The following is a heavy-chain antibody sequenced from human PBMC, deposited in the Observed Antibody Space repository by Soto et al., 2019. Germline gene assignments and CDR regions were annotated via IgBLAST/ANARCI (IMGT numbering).Heavy chain of an antibody. CDR3: TKGGIPRRYNIPKVDFDY. D-gene: IGHD1-1*01. CDR1: GFIFSNYA. CDR2: ISGSGATT. J-gene: IGHJ4*02. V-gene: IGHV3-23*01. Sequence: GGSLRLSCAASGFIFSNYAMSWVRQAPGRGLEWVSAISGSGATTYYPDSVKGRFTISRDNSKNTLYLQMNNLRADDTAVYYCTKGGIPRRYNIPKVDFDYWGQGSLVTVS.